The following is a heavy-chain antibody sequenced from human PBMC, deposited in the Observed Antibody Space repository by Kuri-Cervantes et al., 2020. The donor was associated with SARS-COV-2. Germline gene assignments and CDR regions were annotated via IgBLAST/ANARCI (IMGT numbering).Heavy chain of an antibody. CDR1: GGSISSHY. Sequence: GSLRLCCTVSGGSISSHYWSWIRQPPGKGLEWIGYIYYSGSTNYNPSPKSRVTISVDTSKNQFSLKLSSVTAADTAVYYCARIIVGATYYYYYYYMDVWGKGTTVTVSS. J-gene: IGHJ6*03. V-gene: IGHV4-59*08. CDR3: ARIIVGATYYYYYYYMDV. D-gene: IGHD1-26*01. CDR2: IYYSGST.